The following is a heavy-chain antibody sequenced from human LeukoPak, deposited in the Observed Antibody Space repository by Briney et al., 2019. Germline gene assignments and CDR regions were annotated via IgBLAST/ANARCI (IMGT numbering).Heavy chain of an antibody. J-gene: IGHJ4*02. CDR3: ARGPPSAIAAAGTSDY. CDR1: GYTFSGYY. D-gene: IGHD6-13*01. V-gene: IGHV1-2*02. CDR2: INPNSGGT. Sequence: ASVKVSCKASGYTFSGYYIHWVRQAPGQGLEWMGWINPNSGGTNSAQKFQGRVTMTRDTSISTAYMELTRLRSDDTAVYYCARGPPSAIAAAGTSDYWGQGTLVTVSS.